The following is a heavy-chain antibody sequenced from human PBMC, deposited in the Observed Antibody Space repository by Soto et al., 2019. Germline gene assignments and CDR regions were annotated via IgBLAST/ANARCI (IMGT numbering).Heavy chain of an antibody. Sequence: EVQLLESGGGLVQPGGSLRLSCAASGFTFSSYAMSWVRQAPGKGLEWVSAISGSGGSTYYADSVKGRFTISRDNSKNTLYLQMNSLRAEDTAVYYCAKENGAKGVYCSGGSCHPFDYWGQGTLVPVSS. CDR3: AKENGAKGVYCSGGSCHPFDY. CDR2: ISGSGGST. D-gene: IGHD2-15*01. CDR1: GFTFSSYA. V-gene: IGHV3-23*01. J-gene: IGHJ4*02.